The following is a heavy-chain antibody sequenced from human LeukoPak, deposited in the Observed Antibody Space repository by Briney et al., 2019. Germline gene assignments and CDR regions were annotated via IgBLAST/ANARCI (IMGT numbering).Heavy chain of an antibody. CDR3: ARDTRFPRD. J-gene: IGHJ4*02. D-gene: IGHD3-16*01. V-gene: IGHV3-11*05. Sequence: GGSLRLSCAASGFSFSDYYMSCIRQPPGKGLELVSYINGGGTSTNYADSVKGRFTISRDNAKNSLYLQMNSLGAEDTAVYYCARDTRFPRDWGQGTLITVSS. CDR2: INGGGTST. CDR1: GFSFSDYY.